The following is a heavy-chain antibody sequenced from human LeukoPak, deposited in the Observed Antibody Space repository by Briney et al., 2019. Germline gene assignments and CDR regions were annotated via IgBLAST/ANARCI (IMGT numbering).Heavy chain of an antibody. CDR3: ARGGIAAAGYFQH. J-gene: IGHJ1*01. CDR1: GGSISSGGYY. Sequence: PSQTLSLTCTVSGGSISSGGYYWGWIRQPPGKGLEWIGYIYYSGSTNYNPSLKSRVTISVDTSKNQFSLKLSSVTAADTAVYYCARGGIAAAGYFQHWGQGTLVAVSS. V-gene: IGHV4-61*08. CDR2: IYYSGST. D-gene: IGHD6-13*01.